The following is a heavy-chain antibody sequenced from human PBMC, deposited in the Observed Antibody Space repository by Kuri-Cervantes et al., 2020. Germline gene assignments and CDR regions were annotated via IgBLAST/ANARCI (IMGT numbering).Heavy chain of an antibody. V-gene: IGHV3-30*18. J-gene: IGHJ6*02. D-gene: IGHD5/OR15-5a*01. CDR3: AKDRSTFDPKYCYYYYGMDV. CDR2: ISYDGSNK. Sequence: GESLKISCAASGFTFSDYYMSWIRQAPGKGLEWVAVISYDGSNKYYADSVKGRFTISRDNSKNTLYLQMNSLRAEDTAVYYCAKDRSTFDPKYCYYYYGMDVWGQGTTVTVSS. CDR1: GFTFSDYY.